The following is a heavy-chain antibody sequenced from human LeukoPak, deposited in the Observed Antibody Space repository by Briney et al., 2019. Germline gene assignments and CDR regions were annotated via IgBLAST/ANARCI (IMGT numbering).Heavy chain of an antibody. D-gene: IGHD5-12*01. CDR1: GFTFSSYA. CDR3: AREGVDRYSSYEILLLDY. Sequence: GRSLRLSCAASGFTFSSYAMHWVRQAPGKGLEWVAVISYDGSNKYYADSVKGRFTISRDNSKNTLYLQMNSLRAEDTAVYYCAREGVDRYSSYEILLLDYWGQGTLVTVSS. J-gene: IGHJ4*02. V-gene: IGHV3-30*04. CDR2: ISYDGSNK.